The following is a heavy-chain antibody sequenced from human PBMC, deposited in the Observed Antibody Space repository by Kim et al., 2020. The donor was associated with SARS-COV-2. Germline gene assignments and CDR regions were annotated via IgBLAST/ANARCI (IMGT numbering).Heavy chain of an antibody. CDR3: ARGRLLWFGELSSRGFDY. CDR2: IYHSGST. CDR1: GGAISSSNW. D-gene: IGHD3-10*01. Sequence: SETLSLTCAVSGGAISSSNWWSWVRQPPGKGLEWIGEIYHSGSTNYNPSLKSRVTISVDKSKNQFSLKLSSVTAADTAVYSCARGRLLWFGELSSRGFDYWGQGILVTVSS. J-gene: IGHJ4*02. V-gene: IGHV4-4*02.